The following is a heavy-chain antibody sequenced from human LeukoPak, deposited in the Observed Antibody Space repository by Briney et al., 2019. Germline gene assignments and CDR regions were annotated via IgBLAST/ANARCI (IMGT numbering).Heavy chain of an antibody. CDR3: ARVGVGTWAPSGYFDY. CDR2: IYIDGST. CDR1: GFTVSSSY. D-gene: IGHD4-23*01. J-gene: IGHJ4*02. Sequence: GGSLRLSCAASGFTVSSSYMSWVRQAPGKGLEWVSVIYIDGSTFYADSVKGRFTISRDNSKNTLYLQLNSLRAEDTAVYYCARVGVGTWAPSGYFDYWGQGTLVTVSS. V-gene: IGHV3-53*01.